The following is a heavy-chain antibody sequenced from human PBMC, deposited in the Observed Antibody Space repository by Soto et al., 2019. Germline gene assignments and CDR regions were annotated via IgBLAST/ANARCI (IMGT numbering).Heavy chain of an antibody. CDR3: AREWR. J-gene: IGHJ4*02. CDR1: GFTFTNRW. V-gene: IGHV3-7*01. D-gene: IGHD5-12*01. Sequence: EVQLVQSGGGLVQPGGSLRLSCVASGFTFTNRWMSCVRQAPGKGLEWVANIKPDGSEKYHADSVEGRFTVSRDNAENSLYLQMNSLRAEDTAVYYCAREWRWGQGTLVTVSS. CDR2: IKPDGSEK.